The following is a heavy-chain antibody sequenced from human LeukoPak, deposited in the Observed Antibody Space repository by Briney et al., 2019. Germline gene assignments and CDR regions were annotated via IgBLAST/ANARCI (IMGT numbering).Heavy chain of an antibody. J-gene: IGHJ3*02. Sequence: GGSLRLSCAASGFTFSSYDMNGVRQAPERGLEWVSFISSSGTTIDYADFVKGRFTISRDNTTNSLYLQMNSLRVEDTAIYHCARSFDIWGQGTMVTVSP. CDR2: ISSSGTTI. V-gene: IGHV3-48*03. CDR1: GFTFSSYD. CDR3: ARSFDI.